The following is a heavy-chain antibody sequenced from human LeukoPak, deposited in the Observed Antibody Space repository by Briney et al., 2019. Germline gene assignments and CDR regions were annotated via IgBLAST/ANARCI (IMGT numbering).Heavy chain of an antibody. V-gene: IGHV3-9*03. J-gene: IGHJ3*02. CDR1: GLSFDENA. CDR2: ISWNSGRI. Sequence: PGGSLRLSCAASGLSFDENAMHWVRQAPGKGLEWVSSISWNSGRIGYADSVKGRFTISRDNAKNSLYLQMNNLRAEDMAFYYCTKEGLARAFDIWGQGTMVTVSS. D-gene: IGHD3/OR15-3a*01. CDR3: TKEGLARAFDI.